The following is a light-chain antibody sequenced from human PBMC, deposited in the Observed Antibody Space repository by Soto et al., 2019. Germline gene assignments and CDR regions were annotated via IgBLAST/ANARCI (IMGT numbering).Light chain of an antibody. CDR3: HQTSNIPFT. V-gene: IGKV1-39*01. CDR2: AAS. J-gene: IGKJ4*01. Sequence: DIQMTQSPSSLSASVGDRVTITCRASQSIRSYLNWYQQKPGKAPLLMIYAASNLQSGVPSRFSGSGSGTDFTLTISSLQPGDFATYYCHQTSNIPFTFGGGTKVEIK. CDR1: QSIRSY.